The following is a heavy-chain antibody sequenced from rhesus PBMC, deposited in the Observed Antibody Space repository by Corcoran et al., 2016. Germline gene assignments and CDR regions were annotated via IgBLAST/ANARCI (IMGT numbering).Heavy chain of an antibody. V-gene: IGHV4S10*01. CDR3: ARVGSSWSGDFDC. D-gene: IGHD6-13*01. Sequence: QAQLQESGPAVVKPSETLSLTCAVSGGSIRSSNWWSRTRQPPGKGLGWLGYVYGSRTRTDCNPSLRSRVTISKGTAKSQFSLKLSSVSAAETAVYYCARVGSSWSGDFDCWGQGVLVTVSS. CDR2: VYGSRTRT. CDR1: GGSIRSSNW. J-gene: IGHJ4*01.